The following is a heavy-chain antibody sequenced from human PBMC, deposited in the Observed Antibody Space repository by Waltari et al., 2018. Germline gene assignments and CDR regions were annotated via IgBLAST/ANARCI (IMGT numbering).Heavy chain of an antibody. D-gene: IGHD3-10*01. CDR1: GFTFSDYP. CDR2: VSSDGKYK. Sequence: QEQLVESGGGVVPPGGSLRLSCVVSGFTFSDYPFHGVRQAPGKGLQWVALVSSDGKYKFYDDSVKGRFTISRDNAKQSLYLQMNSLRPDDTAIYYCARLRGANDWGQGTLVTVSS. V-gene: IGHV3-30*04. J-gene: IGHJ4*02. CDR3: ARLRGAND.